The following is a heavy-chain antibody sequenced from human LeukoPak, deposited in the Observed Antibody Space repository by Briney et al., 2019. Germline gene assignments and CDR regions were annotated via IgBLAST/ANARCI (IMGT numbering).Heavy chain of an antibody. J-gene: IGHJ4*02. D-gene: IGHD1-26*01. CDR2: IRSDGSDE. V-gene: IGHV3-30*02. CDR1: GFIFRSYG. CDR3: AKDLELAPFDY. Sequence: PGGSLRLSCVTSGFIFRSYGMHWVRQAPGKGLEWVAFIRSDGSDEHCADSVKGRFTISRDNSKDTLYLQMNSLGAEDTAVYYCAKDLELAPFDYWGQGTLVTVSS.